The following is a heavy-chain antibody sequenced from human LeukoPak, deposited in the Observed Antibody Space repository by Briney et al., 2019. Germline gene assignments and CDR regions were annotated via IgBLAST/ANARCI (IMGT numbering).Heavy chain of an antibody. Sequence: ASVKVSCKASGYTFTSYDINWVRQATGQGLEWMGWMNPNSGNTGYAQKFQGRVTMTRNTSISTAYMELSSLRSGDTAVYYCARGSRTGLRFSPLPFNYWGQGTLVTVSS. J-gene: IGHJ4*02. D-gene: IGHD3-3*01. CDR3: ARGSRTGLRFSPLPFNY. CDR2: MNPNSGNT. CDR1: GYTFTSYD. V-gene: IGHV1-8*01.